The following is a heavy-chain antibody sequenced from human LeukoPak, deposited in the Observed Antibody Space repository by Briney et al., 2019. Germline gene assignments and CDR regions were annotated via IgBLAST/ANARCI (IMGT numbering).Heavy chain of an antibody. D-gene: IGHD3-3*01. CDR2: INHGGST. V-gene: IGHV4-34*01. CDR3: AGRRVTIFGEVIRSRRHYFDP. CDR1: GGSFSVYY. Sequence: SETLSLTCAVYGGSFSVYYWSWIRQAPGKGVEWIGEINHGGSTNYNPSLKSRVTISLDTSKKEFSLKRRSVAAADTAVYYCAGRRVTIFGEVIRSRRHYFDPWGQGTLVTVSS. J-gene: IGHJ5*02.